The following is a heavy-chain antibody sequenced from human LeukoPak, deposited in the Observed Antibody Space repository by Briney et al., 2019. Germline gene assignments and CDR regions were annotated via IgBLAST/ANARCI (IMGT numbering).Heavy chain of an antibody. CDR1: GFTFSSYG. V-gene: IGHV3-33*01. CDR3: ARDERFDYGSSGYYDY. CDR2: IWYDGSNK. Sequence: QPGGSLRLSCAASGFTFSSYGMHWVRQAPGKGLEWVAVIWYDGSNKYYADSVKGRFTISRDNSKNTLYLQMNSLRAEDTAVYYCARDERFDYGSSGYYDYWGQGTLVTVSS. D-gene: IGHD3-22*01. J-gene: IGHJ4*02.